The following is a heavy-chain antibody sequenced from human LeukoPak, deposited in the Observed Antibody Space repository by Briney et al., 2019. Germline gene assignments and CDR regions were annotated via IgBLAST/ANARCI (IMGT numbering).Heavy chain of an antibody. V-gene: IGHV3-30*02. J-gene: IGHJ6*03. CDR2: IRYDGSHK. CDR1: GFIFSDYV. D-gene: IGHD5-12*01. CDR3: AKGGGYEAQYYYYYLDV. Sequence: GGSLRLSCAASGFIFSDYVMNWLRQAPGRGLEWVAYIRYDGSHKYYIDSVKGRFTISRDNSKNTLYLQMKSLRAEDTAVYYCAKGGGYEAQYYYYYLDVWGKGTTVTISS.